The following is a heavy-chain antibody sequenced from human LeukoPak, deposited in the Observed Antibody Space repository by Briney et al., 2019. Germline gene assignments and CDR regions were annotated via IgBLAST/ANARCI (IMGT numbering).Heavy chain of an antibody. J-gene: IGHJ5*02. CDR1: GYTFTSYA. V-gene: IGHV1-3*01. D-gene: IGHD2-15*01. Sequence: ASVKVSCKASGYTFTSYAMHWVRQAPGQRLEWMGWINAGNGNTKYSQKFQGRVTITRDTSASTAYMELSSLRSEDTAVYYCARGPTLVVGFDPWGQGTLVTVSS. CDR2: INAGNGNT. CDR3: ARGPTLVVGFDP.